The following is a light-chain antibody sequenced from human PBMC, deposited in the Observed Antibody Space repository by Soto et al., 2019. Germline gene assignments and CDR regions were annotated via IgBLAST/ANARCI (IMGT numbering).Light chain of an antibody. J-gene: IGKJ5*01. CDR3: QQYAGSPT. CDR2: GAS. CDR1: QSVASTY. V-gene: IGKV3-20*01. Sequence: EIVLTQSPGTLSLSPGEIATLSCWASQSVASTYLGWYQQKPGQAPRLLIYGASSRATGIPDRFSGSGSGTDFTLTISRLEPEDFALYYCQQYAGSPTFGQGTRLEIK.